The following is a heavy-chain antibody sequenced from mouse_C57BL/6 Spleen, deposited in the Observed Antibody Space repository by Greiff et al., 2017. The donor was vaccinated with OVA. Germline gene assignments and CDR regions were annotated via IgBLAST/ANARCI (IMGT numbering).Heavy chain of an antibody. Sequence: QVQLQQPGAELVRPGSSVKLSCKASGYTFTSYWMHWVKQRPIQGLEWIGNIDPSDSETHYNQKFKDKATLTVDKSSSTAYMQLSSLTSEDSAVYYCARSDDYDDVYAMDYWGQGTSVTVSS. CDR2: IDPSDSET. CDR1: GYTFTSYW. V-gene: IGHV1-52*01. J-gene: IGHJ4*01. D-gene: IGHD2-4*01. CDR3: ARSDDYDDVYAMDY.